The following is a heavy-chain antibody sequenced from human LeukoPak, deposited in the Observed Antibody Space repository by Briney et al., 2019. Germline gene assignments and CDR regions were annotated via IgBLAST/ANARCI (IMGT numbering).Heavy chain of an antibody. CDR2: ISSSSSYI. CDR3: ARDKDYDYIWGSYRPDDFDP. Sequence: GGSLRLSCAASGFTFSSYTMNWVRQAPGKGLEWVSSISSSSSYIYYADSMKGRFTISRDNAKNSLYLQMNSLRAEDTAVYYCARDKDYDYIWGSYRPDDFDPWAREPWSPSPQ. V-gene: IGHV3-21*01. CDR1: GFTFSSYT. D-gene: IGHD3-16*02. J-gene: IGHJ5*02.